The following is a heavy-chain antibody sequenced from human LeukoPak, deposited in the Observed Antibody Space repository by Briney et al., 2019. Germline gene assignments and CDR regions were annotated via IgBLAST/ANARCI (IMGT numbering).Heavy chain of an antibody. CDR1: GGSISSSSYY. CDR3: ARAHDYYYDSSGYLARGAFDI. J-gene: IGHJ3*02. V-gene: IGHV4-39*07. CDR2: IYYSGST. D-gene: IGHD3-22*01. Sequence: SETLSLTCTVSGGSISSSSYYWGWIRQPPGKGLEWIGSIYYSGSTYYNPSLKSRVTISVDTSKNQFSLKLSSVTAADTAVYYCARAHDYYYDSSGYLARGAFDIWGRGTMVTVSS.